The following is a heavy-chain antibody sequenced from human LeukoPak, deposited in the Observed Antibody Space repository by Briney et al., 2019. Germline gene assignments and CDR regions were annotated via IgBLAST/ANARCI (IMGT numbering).Heavy chain of an antibody. V-gene: IGHV3-7*01. CDR2: IKQDGSEK. J-gene: IGHJ4*02. Sequence: GGSLRLSCAASGLTFSSYWMSWVRQAPGKGLEWVANIKQDGSEKYYVDSVKGRFTISRDNAKNSLYLQMNSLRAEDTAVYYCARELAYCGGDCSTFDYWGQGTLVTVSS. CDR1: GLTFSSYW. D-gene: IGHD2-21*02. CDR3: ARELAYCGGDCSTFDY.